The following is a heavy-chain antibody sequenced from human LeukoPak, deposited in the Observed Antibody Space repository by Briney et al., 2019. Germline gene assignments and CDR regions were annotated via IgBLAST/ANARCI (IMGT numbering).Heavy chain of an antibody. D-gene: IGHD3-9*01. J-gene: IGHJ4*02. CDR3: ARAILLTGSEYYFDS. CDR1: GFAVNDNY. V-gene: IGHV3-53*01. Sequence: GGSLRLSCAASGFAVNDNYMGWVGQAPGKGLDWVSLIYSGGDTYYADAVKGRFTISRDNSKNTDYLQMNSLRPDDTATYYCARAILLTGSEYYFDSWGQGTVVTVSS. CDR2: IYSGGDT.